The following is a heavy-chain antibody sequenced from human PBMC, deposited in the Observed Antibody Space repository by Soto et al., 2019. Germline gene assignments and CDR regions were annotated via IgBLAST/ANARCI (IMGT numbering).Heavy chain of an antibody. D-gene: IGHD6-19*01. CDR2: IKSETDGGTI. J-gene: IGHJ4*02. CDR1: GFTFSNVW. Sequence: EVQLVESGGGLVKPGGSLRLSCAGSGFTFSNVWMNWVRQAPGKGLEWVGRIKSETDGGTIDYAAPVKGRFTISRDDSNNTLYLQMNSLKTDHTATYYCTPLALKYNSDWYPLSDWGQGTRVTVSS. CDR3: TPLALKYNSDWYPLSD. V-gene: IGHV3-15*07.